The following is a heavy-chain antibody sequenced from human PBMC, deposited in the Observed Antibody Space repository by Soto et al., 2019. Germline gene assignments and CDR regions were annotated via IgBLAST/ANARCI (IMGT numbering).Heavy chain of an antibody. CDR2: IKSKADGGST. D-gene: IGHD1-26*01. V-gene: IGHV3-15*07. Sequence: EVQLVESGGGLVKPGGSLRLSCVASGFTFSNAWMYWVRQAPGKGLEWVGRIKSKADGGSTDYAAPVKGRFTISRDDSKTTLYLQMNSLRAEDTATYYCTTDLPSGTDDYWGQGTLVTVSS. CDR3: TTDLPSGTDDY. J-gene: IGHJ4*02. CDR1: GFTFSNAW.